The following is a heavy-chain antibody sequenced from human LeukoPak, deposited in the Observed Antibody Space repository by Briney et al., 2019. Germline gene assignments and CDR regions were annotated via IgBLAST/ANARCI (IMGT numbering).Heavy chain of an antibody. CDR1: GGSISSSIYY. D-gene: IGHD3-9*01. V-gene: IGHV4-39*01. Sequence: PSETLSLTCTVSGGSISSSIYYWGWIRQPPGKGLEWIGSIYYSGSTYYNPSLKRRVTISVDTSKNQFSLKLSSVTAADTAVYYCASLTGYFYYGMDVWGQGTTVTVSS. CDR3: ASLTGYFYYGMDV. J-gene: IGHJ6*02. CDR2: IYYSGST.